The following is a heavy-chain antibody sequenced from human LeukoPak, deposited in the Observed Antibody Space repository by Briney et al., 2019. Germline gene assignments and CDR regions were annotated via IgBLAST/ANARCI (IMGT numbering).Heavy chain of an antibody. V-gene: IGHV4-4*07. CDR2: IHTSGTT. CDR1: GGSSSNYF. J-gene: IGHJ4*02. Sequence: SETLSLTCTVSGGSSSNYFCTWLRQSAGAGLECIGRIHTSGTTYYNPSLKSRVSMSVDTSKNEFSLRLNSVTAADTAVHYCARDPAGHGRYFDYRGQGALVTVSS. D-gene: IGHD1-14*01. CDR3: ARDPAGHGRYFDY.